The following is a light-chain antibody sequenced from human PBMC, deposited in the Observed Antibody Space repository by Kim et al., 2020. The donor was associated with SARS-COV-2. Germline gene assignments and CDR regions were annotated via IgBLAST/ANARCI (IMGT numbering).Light chain of an antibody. CDR1: TGAVTSTYY. J-gene: IGLJ3*02. CDR3: LIHSGGAWV. V-gene: IGLV7-43*01. Sequence: QAVVTQELSLTVSPGGTVTLTCASSTGAVTSTYYPNWFQQKPGQAPKPLIYTTSNRHSWTPARFSGSLLGGKAALTLSGVQPEDEAEYYCLIHSGGAWVFGGGTQLTVL. CDR2: TTS.